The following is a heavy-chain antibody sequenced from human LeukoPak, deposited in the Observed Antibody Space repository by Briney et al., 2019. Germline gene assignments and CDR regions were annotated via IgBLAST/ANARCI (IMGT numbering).Heavy chain of an antibody. CDR2: IYYSGST. V-gene: IGHV4-59*08. J-gene: IGHJ5*02. CDR3: ARRGVGATTANWFDP. CDR1: GGSISSYY. D-gene: IGHD1-26*01. Sequence: SDSLSLACTVSGGSISSYYWSWIRQPPGEGLEWLGYIYYSGSTNYNPSLKSRVTISVDTSKNQFSLKLSSVTAADTAVYYCARRGVGATTANWFDPWGQGTLVTVSS.